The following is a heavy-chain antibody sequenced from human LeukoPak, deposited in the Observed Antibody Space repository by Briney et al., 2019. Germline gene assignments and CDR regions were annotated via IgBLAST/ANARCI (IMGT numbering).Heavy chain of an antibody. CDR3: ARDAGGYDILTGYPDY. V-gene: IGHV3-30-3*01. CDR2: ISYDGSNK. Sequence: GGSLRLSCAASGFTFSSYAMHWVRQAPGKGLEWVAVISYDGSNKYYADSVKGRFTISRDNSKNTLYLQMNSLRAEDTAVYYCARDAGGYDILTGYPDYWGQGTLVTVSS. D-gene: IGHD3-9*01. CDR1: GFTFSSYA. J-gene: IGHJ4*02.